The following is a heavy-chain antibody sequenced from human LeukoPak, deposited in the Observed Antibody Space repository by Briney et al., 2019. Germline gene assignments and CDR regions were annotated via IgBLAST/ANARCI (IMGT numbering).Heavy chain of an antibody. CDR3: AKGRGAFDI. J-gene: IGHJ3*02. CDR1: GFTFSSYG. CDR2: MSNDGSNK. Sequence: GGSLRLSCVASGFTFSSYGMHWVRQAPGKGLEWVAVMSNDGSNKYYAYSVKGRFTISRDNSKNTLYLQMNSLRAEDTAVYYCAKGRGAFDIWGQGTMVTVSS. V-gene: IGHV3-30*18. D-gene: IGHD3-10*01.